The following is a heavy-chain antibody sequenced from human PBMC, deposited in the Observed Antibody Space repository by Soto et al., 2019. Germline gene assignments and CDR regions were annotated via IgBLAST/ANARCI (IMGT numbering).Heavy chain of an antibody. D-gene: IGHD3-10*01. Sequence: SGHLSLPRAVSGVSISRGNFGPWVRQSPQRGLEYIGEIFHDGTANYYPSFERRVAISVDTSKNQFSLKLASVTAADTAIYFCARLVYDTRLNYMYFDFWGQGTLVTVSS. J-gene: IGHJ4*02. CDR2: IFHDGTA. CDR3: ARLVYDTRLNYMYFDF. CDR1: GVSISRGNF. V-gene: IGHV4-4*02.